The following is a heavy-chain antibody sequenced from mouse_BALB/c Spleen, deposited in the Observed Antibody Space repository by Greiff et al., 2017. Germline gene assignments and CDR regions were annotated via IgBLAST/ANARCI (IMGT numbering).Heavy chain of an antibody. CDR3: NEGPRFDY. D-gene: IGHD3-3*01. J-gene: IGHJ2*01. V-gene: IGHV14-4*02. Sequence: VQLQQSGAELVRSGASVKLSCTASGFNIKDYYMHWVKQRPEQGLEWIGWIDPENGDTEYAPKFQGKATMTADTSSNTAYLQLSSLTSEDTAVYYCNEGPRFDYWGQGTTLTVSS. CDR2: IDPENGDT. CDR1: GFNIKDYY.